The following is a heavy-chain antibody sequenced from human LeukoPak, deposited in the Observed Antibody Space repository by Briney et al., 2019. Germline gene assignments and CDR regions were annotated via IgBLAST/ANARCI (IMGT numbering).Heavy chain of an antibody. J-gene: IGHJ3*02. D-gene: IGHD6-13*01. CDR3: ARDRQLSSTWYIDAFEI. CDR1: GGSISSYY. CDR2: IHYSGNT. V-gene: IGHV4-59*01. Sequence: PSETPSLTCTVSGGSISSYYWSWIRQPPGKGLEWIGYIHYSGNTNYNPSLKSRVTISVDTSKNQFSLNLTSVTAADTAVYYCARDRQLSSTWYIDAFEIWGQGTMVTVSS.